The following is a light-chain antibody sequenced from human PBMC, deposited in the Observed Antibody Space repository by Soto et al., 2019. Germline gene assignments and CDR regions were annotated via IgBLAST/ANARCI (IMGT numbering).Light chain of an antibody. CDR3: QQYGSSYPWT. V-gene: IGKV3-20*01. J-gene: IGKJ1*01. Sequence: IRLTQSPGTLLLSPGERATLWCRAIQSVSSRHLAWYQQKPGQAPRLLIYGASSRAPGIPARFSGSGSGTDFTLTIRRLQPEDFAVYYCQQYGSSYPWTFGQGTKVDIK. CDR2: GAS. CDR1: QSVSSRH.